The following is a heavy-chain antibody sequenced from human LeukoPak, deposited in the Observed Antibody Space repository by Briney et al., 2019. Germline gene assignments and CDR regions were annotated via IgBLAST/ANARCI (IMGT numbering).Heavy chain of an antibody. CDR3: ARAKPKNMVRGLIMRRESRYYFDY. J-gene: IGHJ4*02. Sequence: GGSLRLSCAASGFTFRNYAVSWVRQAPGKGLEWVSAISGSGINTYYADSVKGRFTISRDNSKNTLYLQMNSLRAEDTAVYYCARAKPKNMVRGLIMRRESRYYFDYWGQGTLVTVSS. D-gene: IGHD3-10*01. CDR1: GFTFRNYA. V-gene: IGHV3-23*01. CDR2: ISGSGINT.